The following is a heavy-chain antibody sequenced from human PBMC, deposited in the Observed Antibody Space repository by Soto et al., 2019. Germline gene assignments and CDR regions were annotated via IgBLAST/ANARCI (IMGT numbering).Heavy chain of an antibody. D-gene: IGHD6-13*01. CDR1: GGSFSGYY. V-gene: IGHV4-34*01. J-gene: IGHJ4*02. CDR2: INHSGST. Sequence: PSETLSLTCAVYGGSFSGYYWSWIRQPPGKGLEWIGEINHSGSTNYNPSLKSRVTISVDTSKNQFSLKLSSVTAADTAVYYCARRGGSSWYGYFDYWGQGTLVTVSS. CDR3: ARRGGSSWYGYFDY.